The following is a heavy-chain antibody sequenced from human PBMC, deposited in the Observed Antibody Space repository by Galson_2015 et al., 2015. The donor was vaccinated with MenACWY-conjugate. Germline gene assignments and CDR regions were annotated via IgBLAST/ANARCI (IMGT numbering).Heavy chain of an antibody. CDR3: ARALSTRPPAYYYGMDV. D-gene: IGHD6-6*01. CDR2: TYYRSKWYI. J-gene: IGHJ6*02. Sequence: CAISGDSVTSKTAAWIWIRQSPTRGLEWLGKTYYRSKWYIDYALSVKGRIIIDADTSKNQFSLHLNAVTPKDTAIYYCARALSTRPPAYYYGMDVWGPGTTVTVSS. CDR1: GDSVTSKTAA. V-gene: IGHV6-1*01.